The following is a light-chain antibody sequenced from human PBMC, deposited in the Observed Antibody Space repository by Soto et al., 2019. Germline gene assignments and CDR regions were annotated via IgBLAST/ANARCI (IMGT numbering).Light chain of an antibody. CDR1: QGISTF. V-gene: IGKV1-9*01. CDR2: AAS. J-gene: IGKJ4*01. Sequence: IQLTQSPSSLSASVGDRVTVTRRASQGISTFLAWYQQKPGKAPKVLMYAASTLQSGVPSRFSGSGSGTDFTLTISSLQPEDSATYYCQQLNSTSLTFGGGTKVDIK. CDR3: QQLNSTSLT.